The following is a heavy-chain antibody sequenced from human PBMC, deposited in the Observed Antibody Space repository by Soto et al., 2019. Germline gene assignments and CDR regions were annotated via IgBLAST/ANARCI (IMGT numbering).Heavy chain of an antibody. D-gene: IGHD3-22*01. J-gene: IGHJ4*02. CDR2: IYWDDDK. CDR3: AHMGYDSSGYKSLGY. Sequence: HITLKESGPTLVRPTQTLTLTCSFSGFSLSTTGVGVGWIRQPPGKALEWLALIYWDDDKRYSPSLKSRLTITKDTSQNQVVLTMTNVDPVDTATYYCAHMGYDSSGYKSLGYWGQGTLVTVSS. CDR1: GFSLSTTGVG. V-gene: IGHV2-5*02.